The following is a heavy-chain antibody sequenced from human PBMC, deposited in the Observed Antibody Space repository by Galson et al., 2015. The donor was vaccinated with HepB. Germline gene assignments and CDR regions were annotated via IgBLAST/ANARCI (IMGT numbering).Heavy chain of an antibody. V-gene: IGHV3-21*01. Sequence: SLRLSCAASGFTFSSYSMNWVRQAPGKGLEWASSISSSSSYIYYADSVKGRFTISRDNAKNSLYLQMNSLRAENTAVYYCAREDWALRSGSFDYWGQGTLVTVSS. D-gene: IGHD3-16*01. CDR1: GFTFSSYS. CDR2: ISSSSSYI. J-gene: IGHJ4*02. CDR3: AREDWALRSGSFDY.